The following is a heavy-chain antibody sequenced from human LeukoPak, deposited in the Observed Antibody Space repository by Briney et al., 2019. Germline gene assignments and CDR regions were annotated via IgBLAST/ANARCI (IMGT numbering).Heavy chain of an antibody. CDR2: VGAYNGHT. V-gene: IGHV1-18*01. D-gene: IGHD5-24*01. J-gene: IGHJ4*02. CDR3: ARGEAKIGYDF. Sequence: ASVKVSCKASGYTFTNYGFTWVRQAPGQGLEWMGWVGAYNGHTIYAPGLQGRVTMTTDTSTSTVSMELRSLRSDDTAVYYCARGEAKIGYDFWGQGTLVTVSS. CDR1: GYTFTNYG.